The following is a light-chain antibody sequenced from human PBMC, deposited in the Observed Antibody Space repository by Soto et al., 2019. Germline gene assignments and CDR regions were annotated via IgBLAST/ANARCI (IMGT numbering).Light chain of an antibody. Sequence: EIVLTQSPGTLSLSPGERATLSCRASQRVPGRFVAWYQLKDGQVPRLVIYGASTRATDIPARFSGSGSGTEFTLTISSLQSEDFAEYHCQQYNNWPQTFGQGTKVDIK. CDR1: QRVPGR. J-gene: IGKJ1*01. CDR3: QQYNNWPQT. V-gene: IGKV3-15*01. CDR2: GAS.